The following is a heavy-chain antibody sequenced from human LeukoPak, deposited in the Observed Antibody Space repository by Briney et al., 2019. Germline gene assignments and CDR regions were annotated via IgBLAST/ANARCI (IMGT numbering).Heavy chain of an antibody. CDR2: IYYSGST. CDR1: GGSISSYY. CDR3: ARAPVEYSSSSGFDP. V-gene: IGHV4-59*01. J-gene: IGHJ5*02. Sequence: SETLSLTCTVSGGSISSYYWSWIRQPPGKGLEWIGYIYYSGSTNYNPSLKSRVTISVDTSKNQFSLKLSSVTAADTAVYYCARAPVEYSSSSGFDPWGQGTLVTVSS. D-gene: IGHD6-6*01.